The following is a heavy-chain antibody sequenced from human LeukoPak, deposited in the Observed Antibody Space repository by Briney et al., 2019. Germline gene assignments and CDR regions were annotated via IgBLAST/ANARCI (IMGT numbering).Heavy chain of an antibody. CDR1: DFSFNRYL. CDR2: ISDDGTNK. CDR3: ARKDFWSGYFDY. J-gene: IGHJ4*02. Sequence: GGSLRLSCVVSDFSFNRYLKHWVRQAPGKGLEWVTSISDDGTNKYYSDSVRGRFTISRDNSKSTLYLQMNSLRAEDTAVYYRARKDFWSGYFDYWGQGTLVTVSS. D-gene: IGHD3-3*01. V-gene: IGHV3-30-3*01.